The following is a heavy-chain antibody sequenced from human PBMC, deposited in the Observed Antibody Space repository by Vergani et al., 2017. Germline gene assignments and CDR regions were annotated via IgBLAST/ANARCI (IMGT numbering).Heavy chain of an antibody. CDR3: ARSQDYYDSSASRPRYYYYYGMDV. V-gene: IGHV4-61*01. D-gene: IGHD3-22*01. CDR1: GGSVSSGSYY. Sequence: QVQLQESGPGLVKPSETLSLTCTVSGGSVSSGSYYWSWIRQPPGKGLEWIGYIYYSGSTNYNPSLKSRVTISVDTSKNQFSLKLSSVTAADTAVYYCARSQDYYDSSASRPRYYYYYGMDVWGQGTTVTVSS. J-gene: IGHJ6*02. CDR2: IYYSGST.